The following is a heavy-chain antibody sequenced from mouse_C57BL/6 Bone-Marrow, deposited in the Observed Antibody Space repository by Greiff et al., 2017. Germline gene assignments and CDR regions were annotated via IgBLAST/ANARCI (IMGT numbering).Heavy chain of an antibody. CDR1: GYTFTNYW. J-gene: IGHJ3*01. CDR2: IYPGGGYT. V-gene: IGHV1-63*01. CDR3: ATGSSPAWFAY. Sequence: QVQLQQSGAELVRPGTSVKMSCKASGYTFTNYWIGWAKQRPGHGLEWIGDIYPGGGYTNYNEKFKGQATLTADKSSSTAYMQFSSLTSEDSAIYYCATGSSPAWFAYWGQGTLVTVSA. D-gene: IGHD1-1*01.